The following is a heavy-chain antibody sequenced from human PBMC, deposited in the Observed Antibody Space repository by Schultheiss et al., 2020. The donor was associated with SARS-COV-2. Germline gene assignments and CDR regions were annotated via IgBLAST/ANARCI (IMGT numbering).Heavy chain of an antibody. CDR2: INHSGST. Sequence: SQTLSLTCAVYGGSFSGYYWSWIRQPPGKGLEWIGEINHSGSTNYNPSLKSRVTISVDTSKNQFSLKLSSVTAADTAVYYCASHYYDSSGYSTGMDVWGQGTTVTVSS. J-gene: IGHJ6*02. CDR1: GGSFSGYY. D-gene: IGHD3-22*01. CDR3: ASHYYDSSGYSTGMDV. V-gene: IGHV4-34*01.